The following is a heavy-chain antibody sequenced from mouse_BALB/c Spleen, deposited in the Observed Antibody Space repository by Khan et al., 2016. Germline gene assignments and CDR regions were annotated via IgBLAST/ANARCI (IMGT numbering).Heavy chain of an antibody. D-gene: IGHD2-3*01. V-gene: IGHV9-1*02. Sequence: QIQLVQSGPELKKPGETVKISCKASGYTFTNYGMNWVKQAPGKGLKWMGWINTYTGEPTYADDFKGRFAFSLETSASTAYVQINNLKNEDMATYVCARTRGYLSAMDCWGQGTSVTVSS. J-gene: IGHJ4*01. CDR1: GYTFTNYG. CDR3: ARTRGYLSAMDC. CDR2: INTYTGEP.